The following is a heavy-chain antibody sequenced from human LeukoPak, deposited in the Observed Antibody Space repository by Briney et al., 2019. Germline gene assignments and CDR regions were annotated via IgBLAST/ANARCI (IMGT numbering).Heavy chain of an antibody. CDR1: GFTFSDYY. J-gene: IGHJ4*02. V-gene: IGHV3-11*04. CDR2: ISSSGSTI. D-gene: IGHD4-17*01. CDR3: AREVFLTTVTGGFDY. Sequence: GGSLRLSCAASGFTFSDYYMSWIRQAPGKGLEGVSYISSSGSTIYYADSVKGRFTISRDNAKNSLYLQMNSLRAEDTAVYYCAREVFLTTVTGGFDYWGQGTLVTVSS.